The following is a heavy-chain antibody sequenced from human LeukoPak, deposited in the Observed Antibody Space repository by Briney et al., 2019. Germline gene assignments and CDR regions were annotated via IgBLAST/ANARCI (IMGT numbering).Heavy chain of an antibody. J-gene: IGHJ4*02. Sequence: SETLSLTCAVYGGSFSGYYWSWIRQPPGKGLEWIGEINHSGSTNYNPSLKSRVTISVDTSKNQFSLKLSSVTAADTAVYYCARRNRSSSSRKLDYWGQGTLVTVSS. D-gene: IGHD1-14*01. CDR3: ARRNRSSSSRKLDY. CDR2: INHSGST. V-gene: IGHV4-34*01. CDR1: GGSFSGYY.